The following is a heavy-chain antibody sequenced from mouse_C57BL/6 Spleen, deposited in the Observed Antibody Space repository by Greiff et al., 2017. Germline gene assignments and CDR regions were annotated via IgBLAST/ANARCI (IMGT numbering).Heavy chain of an antibody. Sequence: VQVVESGAELVRPGASVTLSCKASGYTFTDYEMHWVKQTPVHGLEWIGAIDPETGGTAYNQKFKGKAILTADKSSSTAYMELRSLTSEDSAVYYCSLYYGYDDYYAMDYWGQGTSVTVSS. J-gene: IGHJ4*01. CDR2: IDPETGGT. D-gene: IGHD2-2*01. V-gene: IGHV1-15*01. CDR1: GYTFTDYE. CDR3: SLYYGYDDYYAMDY.